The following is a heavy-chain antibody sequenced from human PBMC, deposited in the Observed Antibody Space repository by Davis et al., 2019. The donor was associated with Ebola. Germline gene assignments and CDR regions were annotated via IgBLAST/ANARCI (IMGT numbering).Heavy chain of an antibody. CDR2: IYYSGST. V-gene: IGHV4-59*01. CDR3: ARGGRATWYYYYGMDV. CDR1: GGSISSYY. Sequence: SETLSLTCTVSGGSISSYYWSWTRQPPGKGLEWIGYIYYSGSTNYNPSLKSRVTISVDTSKNQFSLKLSSVTAADTAVYYCARGGRATWYYYYGMDVWGKGTTVTVSS. D-gene: IGHD1-26*01. J-gene: IGHJ6*04.